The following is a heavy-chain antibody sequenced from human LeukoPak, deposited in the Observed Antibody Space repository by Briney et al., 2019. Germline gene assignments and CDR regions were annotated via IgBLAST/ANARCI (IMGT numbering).Heavy chain of an antibody. CDR1: GESFSGYY. V-gene: IGHV4-34*01. J-gene: IGHJ6*03. D-gene: IGHD4-23*01. CDR3: ARGSVVITLYYYYYYMDV. CDR2: IDQSGST. Sequence: WETLSLTCAVYGESFSGYYWSWIRQAPGKGLECIGEIDQSGSTSYNPSLKSRVTISVDTSNNQFSLKLTSVTAADTAVYYCARGSVVITLYYYYYYMDVWGKGTTVTVSS.